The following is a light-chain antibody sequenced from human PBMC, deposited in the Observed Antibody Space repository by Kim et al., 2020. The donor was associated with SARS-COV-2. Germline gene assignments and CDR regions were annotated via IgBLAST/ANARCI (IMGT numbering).Light chain of an antibody. CDR2: YDS. CDR3: QVWDSSSDHWV. J-gene: IGLJ3*02. CDR1: NIGSKS. Sequence: SDELTQPPSVSVAPGKTARITCGGNNIGSKSVHWYQQKPGQAPVLVIYYDSDRLSGIPERFSGSNSGNTATLTISRVEAGDEADYYCQVWDSSSDHWVFGGGTKLTVL. V-gene: IGLV3-21*04.